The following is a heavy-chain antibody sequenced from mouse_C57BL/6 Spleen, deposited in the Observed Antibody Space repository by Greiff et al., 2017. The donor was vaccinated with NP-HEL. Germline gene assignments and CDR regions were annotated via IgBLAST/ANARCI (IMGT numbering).Heavy chain of an antibody. J-gene: IGHJ2*01. D-gene: IGHD1-1*01. V-gene: IGHV14-4*01. CDR1: GFNIKDDY. Sequence: EVQLQQSGAELVRPGASVKLSCTASGFNIKDDYMHWVKQRPEQGLEWIGWIDPENGDTEYASKFQGKATITADTSSNTAYLQLSSLTSEDTAVYYCTTVYYGSTKGYWGQGTTLTVSS. CDR3: TTVYYGSTKGY. CDR2: IDPENGDT.